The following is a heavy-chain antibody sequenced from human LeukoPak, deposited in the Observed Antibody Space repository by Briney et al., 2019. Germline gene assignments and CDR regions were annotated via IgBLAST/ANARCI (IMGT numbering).Heavy chain of an antibody. J-gene: IGHJ4*02. CDR2: MNPNSGNT. CDR3: ARDPLYSGSYYY. V-gene: IGHV1-8*01. D-gene: IGHD1-26*01. Sequence: GASVKVSCKASGYTFTSYDINWVRQATGQGLEWMGWMNPNSGNTGYAQKFQGRVTMTRNTSISTAYMELSSLRSEDTAVYYCARDPLYSGSYYYWGQGTLVTVSS. CDR1: GYTFTSYD.